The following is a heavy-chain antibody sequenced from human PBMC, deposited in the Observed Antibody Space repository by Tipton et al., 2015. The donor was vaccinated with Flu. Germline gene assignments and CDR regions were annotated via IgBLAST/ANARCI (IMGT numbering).Heavy chain of an antibody. D-gene: IGHD3-22*01. J-gene: IGHJ4*02. V-gene: IGHV5-51*01. CDR3: VRQRLYDRSGYCDY. CDR2: IYPGDSNT. Sequence: VQLVQSGAEVKKPGESLKISCKGSGYSFTIYWIAWVRQMPGKGLDLMGVIYPGDSNTRYSPPFQGQVLISVDKSIATAYLQWSSLKASDTAIYYCVRQRLYDRSGYCDYWGQGTPVTVSS. CDR1: GYSFTIYW.